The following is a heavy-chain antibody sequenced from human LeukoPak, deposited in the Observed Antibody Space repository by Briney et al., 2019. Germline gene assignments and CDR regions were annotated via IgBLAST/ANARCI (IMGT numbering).Heavy chain of an antibody. V-gene: IGHV3-73*01. CDR1: RFTFSGSA. Sequence: GGSLRLSCAVSRFTFSGSAMHWVRQASGKGLEWVGRIRSNADNYATVYAASVKGRFTISRDDSKNTAYLQMNSLRAEDTAVYYCARDMLGAILHHYWYFDLWGRGTLVTVSS. D-gene: IGHD2-15*01. J-gene: IGHJ2*01. CDR3: ARDMLGAILHHYWYFDL. CDR2: IRSNADNYAT.